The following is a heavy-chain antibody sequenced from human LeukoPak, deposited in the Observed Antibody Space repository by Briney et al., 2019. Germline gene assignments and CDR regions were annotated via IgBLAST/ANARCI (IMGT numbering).Heavy chain of an antibody. D-gene: IGHD3/OR15-3a*01. CDR1: GLTFSNYW. J-gene: IGHJ4*02. CDR2: IKQDGSEK. V-gene: IGHV3-7*03. CDR3: ARDQYDTWSRRGNFDS. Sequence: TGGSLRLSCAASGLTFSNYWMDWVRQAPGKGLEWVANIKQDGSEKNYVDSVKGRFIISRDNAKNSLYLQMNTLRADDTAVFYCARDQYDTWSRRGNFDSWGQGTLVIVSS.